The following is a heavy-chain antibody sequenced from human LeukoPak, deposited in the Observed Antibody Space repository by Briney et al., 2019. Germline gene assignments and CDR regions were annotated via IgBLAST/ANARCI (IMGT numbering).Heavy chain of an antibody. D-gene: IGHD3-3*01. V-gene: IGHV1-2*02. CDR2: INPNSGGT. CDR3: ARAGSDDFWSGPRSYNWFDP. CDR1: GYTFTGYY. Sequence: ASVKVSCKASGYTFTGYYMHWVRQAPGQGLEWMGWINPNSGGTNYAQKLQGRVTMTTDTSTSTAYMELRSLRSDDTAVYYCARAGSDDFWSGPRSYNWFDPWGQGTLVTVSS. J-gene: IGHJ5*02.